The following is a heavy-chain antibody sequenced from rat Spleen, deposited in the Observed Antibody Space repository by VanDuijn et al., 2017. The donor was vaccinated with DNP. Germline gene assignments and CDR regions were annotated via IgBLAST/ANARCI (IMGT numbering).Heavy chain of an antibody. CDR2: IHSDGSSD. CDR3: ATGVYGGYEDWFAN. CDR1: GFTFRNYG. D-gene: IGHD1-11*01. V-gene: IGHV5S13*01. J-gene: IGHJ3*01. Sequence: EVQLVESGGGLVQSGGSIKLSCAASGFTFRNYGMAWVRQAPTRGLEWVTTIHSDGSSDYYRDSVKGRFTISRDNAKDTQYLQMDSLRPEDTATYYCATGVYGGYEDWFANWGQGTLVTVSS.